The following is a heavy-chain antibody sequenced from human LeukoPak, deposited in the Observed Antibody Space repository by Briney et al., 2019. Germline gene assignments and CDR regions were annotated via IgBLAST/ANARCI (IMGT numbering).Heavy chain of an antibody. CDR2: IYHSGST. V-gene: IGHV4-38-2*02. CDR1: AYSISSGYY. Sequence: SETLSLTCTVSAYSISSGYYWGWIRQPPGKGLECIGTIYHSGSTYYNPSLKSRVTISIDTSKNQFSLRLSSVTAADTAVYYCARSSRSWSAFDNWGQGTLVTVSS. CDR3: ARSSRSWSAFDN. J-gene: IGHJ4*02. D-gene: IGHD2-2*01.